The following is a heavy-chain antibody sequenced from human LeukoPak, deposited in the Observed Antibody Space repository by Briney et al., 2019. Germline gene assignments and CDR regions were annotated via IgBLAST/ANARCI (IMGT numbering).Heavy chain of an antibody. Sequence: VSVIYSGGSAYYADSVKGRFTISRDNSKNTLYLQMNSLRAEDTAVYYCVRVGPKSAYGVYVSAFFLKDVWGQGSRVMVSS. J-gene: IGHJ6*02. D-gene: IGHD4-17*01. CDR3: VRVGPKSAYGVYVSAFFLKDV. V-gene: IGHV3-53*01. CDR2: IYSGGSA.